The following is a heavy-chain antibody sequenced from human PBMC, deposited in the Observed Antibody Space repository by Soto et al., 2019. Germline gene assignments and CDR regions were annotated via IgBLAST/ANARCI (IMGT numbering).Heavy chain of an antibody. V-gene: IGHV3-23*01. CDR3: AKEASPGNKIYFYYCYGMDV. J-gene: IGHJ6*04. Sequence: EVQLLESGGGSVQPGGSLRLSCGASGFTFRTYAMNWVRQAPGKGLEWVSGISGSGGSKYYAESVKGRFTISRDNSENTLYLQVSSLRAEDTAVYYCAKEASPGNKIYFYYCYGMDVGGEATTVTVSS. CDR1: GFTFRTYA. D-gene: IGHD2-15*01. CDR2: ISGSGGSK.